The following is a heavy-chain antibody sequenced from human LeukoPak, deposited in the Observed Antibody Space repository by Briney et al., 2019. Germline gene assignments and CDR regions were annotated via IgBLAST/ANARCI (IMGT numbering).Heavy chain of an antibody. V-gene: IGHV1-24*01. CDR3: ATQAIIAARPGYYYYYGMDV. Sequence: GASVKVSCKVSGYTLTELSMHWVRQAPGKGLEWMGGFDPEDGETIYAQKFQGRVTMTGDTSTDTAYMELSSLRSEDTAVYYCATQAIIAARPGYYYYYGMDVWGQGTTVTVSS. D-gene: IGHD6-6*01. CDR2: FDPEDGET. CDR1: GYTLTELS. J-gene: IGHJ6*02.